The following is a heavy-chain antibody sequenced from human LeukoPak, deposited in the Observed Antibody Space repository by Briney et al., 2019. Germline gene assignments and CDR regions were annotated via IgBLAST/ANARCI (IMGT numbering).Heavy chain of an antibody. V-gene: IGHV6-1*01. CDR3: AKDLGRYRNNYFDY. CDR1: GDSVSSNSGA. CDR2: TYYRSKWYN. J-gene: IGHJ4*02. Sequence: SQTLSLTCAISGDSVSSNSGAWNWIRQSPSRGLEYLGRTYYRSKWYNDYAVSVKGRILINPDTSKNQVSLQLTSVTPEDTAVYYCAKDLGRYRNNYFDYWGQGSPVTVSS. D-gene: IGHD1-26*01.